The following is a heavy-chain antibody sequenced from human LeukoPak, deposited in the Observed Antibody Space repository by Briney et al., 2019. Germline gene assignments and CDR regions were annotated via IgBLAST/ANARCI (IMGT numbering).Heavy chain of an antibody. Sequence: PGGSLRLSCAASGFTFSSYAMSWVRQAPGKGLEWVSAISGSGGSTHYADSVKGRFTISRDNSKNTLYLQMNSLRAEDTAVYYCAKGNIVLMVYANFDYWGQGTLVTVSS. CDR1: GFTFSSYA. CDR3: AKGNIVLMVYANFDY. V-gene: IGHV3-23*01. J-gene: IGHJ4*02. CDR2: ISGSGGST. D-gene: IGHD2-8*01.